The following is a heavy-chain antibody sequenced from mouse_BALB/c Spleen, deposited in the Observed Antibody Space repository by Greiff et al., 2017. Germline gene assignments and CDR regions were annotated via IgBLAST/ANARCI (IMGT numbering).Heavy chain of an antibody. CDR2: IWAGGST. V-gene: IGHV2-9*02. Sequence: VKLQESGPGLVAPSQSLSITCTVSGFSLTSYGVHWVRQPPGKGLEWLGVIWAGGSTNYNSALMSRLSISKDNSKSQVFLKMNSLQTDDTAMYYCARDQGNRYDVGVFDYWGQGTTLTVSS. D-gene: IGHD2-14*01. J-gene: IGHJ2*01. CDR3: ARDQGNRYDVGVFDY. CDR1: GFSLTSYG.